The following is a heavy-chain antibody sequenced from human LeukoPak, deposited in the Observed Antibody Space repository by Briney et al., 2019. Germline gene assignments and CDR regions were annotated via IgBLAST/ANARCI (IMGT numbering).Heavy chain of an antibody. CDR2: INHSGST. Sequence: SETLSLTCAVYGGSFSGYYWSWIRQPPGKGLEWIGEINHSGSTNYNPSLKSRVTISVDTSKNQFSLKLSSVTAADTAVYYCARVYDSSGYYWDYWGQGTLVTVSS. CDR3: ARVYDSSGYYWDY. V-gene: IGHV4-34*01. J-gene: IGHJ4*02. CDR1: GGSFSGYY. D-gene: IGHD3-22*01.